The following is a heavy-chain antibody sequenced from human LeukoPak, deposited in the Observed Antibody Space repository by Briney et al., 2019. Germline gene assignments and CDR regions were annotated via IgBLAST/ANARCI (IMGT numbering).Heavy chain of an antibody. J-gene: IGHJ3*02. Sequence: TSETLSLTCAVSGYSISSGYYWGWIRQPPGKGLEWIGSIYHSGSTYYNPSLKSRVTISVDTSKNQFSLKLSSVTAADTAVYYCAGSRPKQYPDTSPSTAMAPPYAFDIWGQGTMVTVSS. CDR1: GYSISSGYY. V-gene: IGHV4-38-2*01. D-gene: IGHD5-18*01. CDR2: IYHSGST. CDR3: AGSRPKQYPDTSPSTAMAPPYAFDI.